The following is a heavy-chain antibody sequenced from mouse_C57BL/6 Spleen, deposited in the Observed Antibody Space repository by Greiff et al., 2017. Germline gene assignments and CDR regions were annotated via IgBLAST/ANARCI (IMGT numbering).Heavy chain of an antibody. J-gene: IGHJ2*01. V-gene: IGHV1-82*01. CDR1: GYAFSSSW. D-gene: IGHD2-5*01. CDR2: IYPGGGDT. Sequence: QVPLQQSGPELVKPGASVKISCKASGYAFSSSWMNWVKQRPGKGLEWIGRIYPGGGDTNYNGKFKGKATLTADKSSSTAYMQLSSLTSEDAAVYFCARIYYSSYFDYWGQGTTLTVSS. CDR3: ARIYYSSYFDY.